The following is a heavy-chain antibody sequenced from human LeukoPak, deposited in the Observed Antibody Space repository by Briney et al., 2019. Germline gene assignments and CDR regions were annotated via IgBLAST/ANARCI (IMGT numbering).Heavy chain of an antibody. D-gene: IGHD3-10*01. V-gene: IGHV1-2*02. J-gene: IGHJ5*02. Sequence: GASVKVSCKASGYTFTGYYMHWVRQAPGQGLEWMGWINPNSGGTNYAQKFQGRVTMTRDMSTSTVYMELSSLRSEDTAVYYCATDIGRTKTNYCGSGSRINWFDPWGQGTLVTVSS. CDR1: GYTFTGYY. CDR3: ATDIGRTKTNYCGSGSRINWFDP. CDR2: INPNSGGT.